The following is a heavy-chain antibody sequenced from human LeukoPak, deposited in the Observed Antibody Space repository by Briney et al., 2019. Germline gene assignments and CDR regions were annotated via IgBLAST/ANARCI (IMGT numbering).Heavy chain of an antibody. J-gene: IGHJ4*02. Sequence: GGSLRLSCAASVFTFKDYYMSWIPEAPGKALEGVSYISSSGSTIYYADSVKGRFTISRDNAKNSLYLQMNSLRAEDTAVYYCARCLVGGSCPLSSDWGQGTLVTVSS. CDR3: ARCLVGGSCPLSSD. D-gene: IGHD2-15*01. CDR2: ISSSGSTI. CDR1: VFTFKDYY. V-gene: IGHV3-11*01.